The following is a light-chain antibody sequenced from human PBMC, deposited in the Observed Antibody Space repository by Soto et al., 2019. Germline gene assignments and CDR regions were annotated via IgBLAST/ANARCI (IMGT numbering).Light chain of an antibody. CDR3: QQRSNWPPFT. J-gene: IGKJ3*01. CDR1: QSVSNY. CDR2: DAS. V-gene: IGKV3-11*01. Sequence: EIVLTQSPATLSLSPGERATLSCRASQSVSNYLAWYQQKPGQAPRLLIYDASNRATGIPARFSGSGAGTDFTLSISSLDPEDFAVYCCQQRSNWPPFTFGPGTKGDIK.